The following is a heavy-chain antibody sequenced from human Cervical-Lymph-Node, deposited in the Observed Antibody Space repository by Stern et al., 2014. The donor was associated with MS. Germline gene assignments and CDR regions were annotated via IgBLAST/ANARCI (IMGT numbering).Heavy chain of an antibody. V-gene: IGHV1-69*01. D-gene: IGHD6-13*01. Sequence: VQLLQSGAAVTKPGSSVKVSCKASGGTFSKFPSSWVRQAPGHGLEWMGGIFPVFGTPTYAQEFRGRVTITADVSTSTVYMELSSLRSDDTAVYYCALSSETSDRWYSLGYDLWGQGTLVTVSS. CDR2: IFPVFGTP. CDR1: GGTFSKFP. J-gene: IGHJ5*02. CDR3: ALSSETSDRWYSLGYDL.